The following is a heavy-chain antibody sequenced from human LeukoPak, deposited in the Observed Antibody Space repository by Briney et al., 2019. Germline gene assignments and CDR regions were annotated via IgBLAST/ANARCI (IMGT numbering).Heavy chain of an antibody. CDR3: VRGQAMADF. CDR1: GFTFSSYG. CDR2: ITGSGDTT. D-gene: IGHD3-3*01. J-gene: IGHJ4*02. V-gene: IGHV3-23*01. Sequence: GGTLRLSCAASGFTFSSYGMSWVRQAPGKGLEWVSAITGSGDTTYHAESLKGRFSISRDNSKNTLYLHMNSLRGDDTAVYYCVRGQAMADFWGQGTLVTVSS.